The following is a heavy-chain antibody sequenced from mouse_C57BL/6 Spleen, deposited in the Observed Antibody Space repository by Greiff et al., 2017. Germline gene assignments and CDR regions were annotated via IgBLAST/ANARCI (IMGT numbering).Heavy chain of an antibody. CDR2: ISDGGSYT. D-gene: IGHD2-5*01. CDR1: GFTFSSYA. J-gene: IGHJ1*03. Sequence: EVKVVESGGGLVKPGGSLKLSCAASGFTFSSYAMSWVRQTPEKRLEWVATISDGGSYTYYPDNVKGRFTISRDNAKNNLYLQMSHLKSEDTAMYYCARGGIVTTYFDVWGTGTTVTVSS. V-gene: IGHV5-4*03. CDR3: ARGGIVTTYFDV.